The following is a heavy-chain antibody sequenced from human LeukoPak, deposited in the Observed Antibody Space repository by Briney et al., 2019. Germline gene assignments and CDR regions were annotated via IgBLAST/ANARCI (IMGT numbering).Heavy chain of an antibody. J-gene: IGHJ4*02. CDR2: IKQDGSEK. CDR3: ARDRAAEGYPSDY. Sequence: GGSLRLSCAASGFTFSTYWMSWVRQAPGKGLEWVVNIKQDGSEKYYVDSVKGRFTISRDNAKNSLYLQMNSLRAEDTAVYYCARDRAAEGYPSDYWGQGTLVTVSS. V-gene: IGHV3-7*01. CDR1: GFTFSTYW. D-gene: IGHD6-13*01.